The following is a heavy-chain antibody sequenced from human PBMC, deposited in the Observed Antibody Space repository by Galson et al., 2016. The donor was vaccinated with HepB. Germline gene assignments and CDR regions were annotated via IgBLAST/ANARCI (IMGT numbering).Heavy chain of an antibody. J-gene: IGHJ6*03. CDR2: TYYRSKWYN. Sequence: CAISGDSVSSNSAAWNWIRQSPSRGLEWLGRTYYRSKWYNDYAVSVKSRITINPDTSKNQFSPQLNSVTPEDTAVYYCARGYPSYDFVWGSYRSNLGSLHYYYYMDVWGKGTTVTVSS. V-gene: IGHV6-1*01. CDR1: GDSVSSNSAA. CDR3: ARGYPSYDFVWGSYRSNLGSLHYYYYMDV. D-gene: IGHD3-16*02.